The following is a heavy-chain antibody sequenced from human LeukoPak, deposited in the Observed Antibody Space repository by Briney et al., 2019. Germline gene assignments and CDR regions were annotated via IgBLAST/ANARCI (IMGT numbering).Heavy chain of an antibody. CDR2: IYHSGST. CDR3: ATTAAAGTRLAWFDP. J-gene: IGHJ5*02. D-gene: IGHD6-13*01. Sequence: SETLSLTCAVSGGSISSYNWWSWVRQPPGKGLECIGEIYHSGSTNYNPSLKSRVTISLDKSKNQFSLKLSSVTAADTAVYYCATTAAAGTRLAWFDPWGQGTLVTVSS. V-gene: IGHV4-4*02. CDR1: GGSISSYNW.